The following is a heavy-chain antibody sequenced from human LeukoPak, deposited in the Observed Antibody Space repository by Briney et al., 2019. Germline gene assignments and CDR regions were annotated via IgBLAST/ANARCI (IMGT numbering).Heavy chain of an antibody. CDR1: GFTFSSYA. D-gene: IGHD1-26*01. CDR2: ISGSGGST. Sequence: AGGSLRLSCAASGFTFSSYAMRWVRQAPGKGLEWVSAISGSGGSTYYADSVKGRFTISRDNSKNTLYLQMNSLRAEDTAVYYCAKDVVVGATRGHFDYWGQGTLVTVSS. V-gene: IGHV3-23*01. J-gene: IGHJ4*02. CDR3: AKDVVVGATRGHFDY.